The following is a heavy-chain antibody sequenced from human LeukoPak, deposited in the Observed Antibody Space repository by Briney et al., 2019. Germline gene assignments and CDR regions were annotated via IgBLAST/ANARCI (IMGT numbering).Heavy chain of an antibody. J-gene: IGHJ4*02. CDR1: GYTLTELS. Sequence: ASVKVSCKVSGYTLTELSMHWVRQAPGKGLEWMGGFDPEDGETIYAQKFQGRVTMTEDTSTDTAYMELSSLRSEDTAVYYCATRPDYGDYEGGFDYWGQGTLVTVSS. D-gene: IGHD4-17*01. CDR3: ATRPDYGDYEGGFDY. V-gene: IGHV1-24*01. CDR2: FDPEDGET.